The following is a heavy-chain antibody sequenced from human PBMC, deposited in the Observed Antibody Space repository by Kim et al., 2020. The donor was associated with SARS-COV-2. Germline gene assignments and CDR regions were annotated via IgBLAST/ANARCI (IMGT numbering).Heavy chain of an antibody. Sequence: SETLSLTCAVYGGSFSGGCCCWSWHRPPAGLGLEGIGRHNTSGNTNPTPSLKSRVTISVDTSKNQFSLKLSSVTAADTAVYYCARGRGSSGGLLNWFDPWGQGTLVTVSS. V-gene: IGHV4-61*02. J-gene: IGHJ5*02. CDR2: HNTSGNT. CDR3: ARGRGSSGGLLNWFDP. D-gene: IGHD1-26*01. CDR1: GGSFSGGCCC.